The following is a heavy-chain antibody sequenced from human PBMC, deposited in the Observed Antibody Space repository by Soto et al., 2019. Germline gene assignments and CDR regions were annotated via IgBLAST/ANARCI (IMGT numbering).Heavy chain of an antibody. D-gene: IGHD1-26*01. CDR1: GYSFTSYW. J-gene: IGHJ6*02. CDR2: IYPGDSDT. CDR3: ARRLIRATPYYYYGMDV. Sequence: PGESLKISCKGSGYSFTSYWIGWVRQMPGKGLEWMGIIYPGDSDTRYSPSFQGQVTISADKSISTAYLQWSSLKASDTAMYYCARRLIRATPYYYYGMDVWGQGTTVTVSS. V-gene: IGHV5-51*01.